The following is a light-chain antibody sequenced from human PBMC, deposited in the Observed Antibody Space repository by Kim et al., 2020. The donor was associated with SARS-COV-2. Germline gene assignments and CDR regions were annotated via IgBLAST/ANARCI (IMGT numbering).Light chain of an antibody. V-gene: IGLV6-57*02. CDR3: QSSDTSNVV. CDR2: ENS. CDR1: SGSMAGNY. J-gene: IGLJ2*01. Sequence: GQTVTVSCTGTSGSMAGNYVQWYQQRPGSAPTTVIYENSYRPSGVPDRFSGSIDRSSNSASLTISGLKTEDEADYYCQSSDTSNVVFGGGTQLTVL.